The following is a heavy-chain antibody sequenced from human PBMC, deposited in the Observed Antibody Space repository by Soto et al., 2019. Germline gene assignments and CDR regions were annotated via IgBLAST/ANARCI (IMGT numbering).Heavy chain of an antibody. CDR2: IIPIFGTA. V-gene: IGHV1-69*13. CDR1: GGTFSSYA. CDR3: ARTLELRGRDYYYYYGMDV. Sequence: SVKVSCKASGGTFSSYAISWVRQAPGQGLEWMGGIIPIFGTANYAQKFQGGVTITADESTSTAYMELSSLRSEDTAVYYCARTLELRGRDYYYYYGMDVWGQGTTVTVSS. D-gene: IGHD1-7*01. J-gene: IGHJ6*02.